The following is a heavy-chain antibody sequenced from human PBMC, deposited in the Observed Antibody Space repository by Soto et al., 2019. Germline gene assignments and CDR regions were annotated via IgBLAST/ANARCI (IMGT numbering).Heavy chain of an antibody. V-gene: IGHV1-69*18. D-gene: IGHD6-13*01. CDR1: GGTFNSYS. CDR2: IIPMFGTT. Sequence: QVQLVQSGAEVKTPGSSVKVSCEASGGTFNSYSINWVRQAPGQGLEWMGRIIPMFGTTDYAQRFQGRVTFTADASTNTASMEVTNLTSEDTAVYYCARAAVLTFTRFYDVDVWGQGTTVTVSS. J-gene: IGHJ6*02. CDR3: ARAAVLTFTRFYDVDV.